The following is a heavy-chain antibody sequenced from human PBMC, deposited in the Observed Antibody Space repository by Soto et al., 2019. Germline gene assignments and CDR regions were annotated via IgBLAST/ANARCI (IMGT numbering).Heavy chain of an antibody. D-gene: IGHD2-21*02. V-gene: IGHV3-33*01. Sequence: PGGSLRLSCAASGFTFSSYGMHWVRQAPGKWLEWVAVIWYDGSNKYYADSVKGRFTISRDNSKNTLYLQMNSLRAEDTAVYYCARSYCGGDCYNDAFDIWGQGXMVTV. CDR1: GFTFSSYG. CDR3: ARSYCGGDCYNDAFDI. J-gene: IGHJ3*02. CDR2: IWYDGSNK.